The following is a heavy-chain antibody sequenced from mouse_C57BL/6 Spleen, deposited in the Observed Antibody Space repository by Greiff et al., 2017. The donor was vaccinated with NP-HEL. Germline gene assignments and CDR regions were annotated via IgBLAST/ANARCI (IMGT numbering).Heavy chain of an antibody. J-gene: IGHJ2*01. CDR2: IDPETGGT. CDR3: TRYVEDYFDY. Sequence: IQLQQSGAELVRPGASVTLSCKASGYTFTDYEMYWVKQTPVHGLEWIGAIDPETGGTAYNQKFKGKAILTADKSSSTAYMELRSLTSEDSAVYYCTRYVEDYFDYWGQGTTLTVSS. V-gene: IGHV1-15*01. CDR1: GYTFTDYE.